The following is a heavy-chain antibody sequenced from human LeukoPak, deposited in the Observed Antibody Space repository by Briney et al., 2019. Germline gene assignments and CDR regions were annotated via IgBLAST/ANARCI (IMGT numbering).Heavy chain of an antibody. V-gene: IGHV4-34*01. CDR2: INHSGST. CDR3: ARGRGLRYFDWSGYWFDP. Sequence: KPSETLSLTCAVYGASFSGYYWSWIRQPPGKGLEWIGEINHSGSTNYNPSLKSRVTISVDTSKNQFSLKLSSVTAADTAVYYCARGRGLRYFDWSGYWFDPWRQGTLVTVSS. J-gene: IGHJ5*02. D-gene: IGHD3-9*01. CDR1: GASFSGYY.